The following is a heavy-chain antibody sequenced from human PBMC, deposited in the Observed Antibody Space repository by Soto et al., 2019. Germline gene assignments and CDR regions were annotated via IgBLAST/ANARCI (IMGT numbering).Heavy chain of an antibody. V-gene: IGHV3-30*18. J-gene: IGHJ4*02. CDR2: ITYDGSEI. Sequence: QVQVVESGGGVVQPGRSLRLSCAASGFTLSCCGMHWVRQAPGKGLEWVGVITYDGSEIYYGDSVKGRFTISRDSSENTVYLQMNSLRVEDSAVYYCAKEQSSGFYRVVDYWGQGTLVTVSP. CDR1: GFTLSCCG. CDR3: AKEQSSGFYRVVDY. D-gene: IGHD6-19*01.